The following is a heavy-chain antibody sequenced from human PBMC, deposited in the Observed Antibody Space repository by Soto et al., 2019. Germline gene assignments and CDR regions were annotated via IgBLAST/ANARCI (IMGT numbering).Heavy chain of an antibody. Sequence: GGSLRLSCAASGFTFSSYAMSWVRQAPGKGLEWVSAISGSGGSTYYADSVKGRFTISRDNSKNTLYLQMNSLRAEDTAVYYCAKDTSRYFDWLLSRDYWGQGTLVTVSS. J-gene: IGHJ4*02. CDR1: GFTFSSYA. D-gene: IGHD3-9*01. CDR2: ISGSGGST. V-gene: IGHV3-23*01. CDR3: AKDTSRYFDWLLSRDY.